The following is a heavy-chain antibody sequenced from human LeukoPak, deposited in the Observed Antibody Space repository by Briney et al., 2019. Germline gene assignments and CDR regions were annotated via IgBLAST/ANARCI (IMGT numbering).Heavy chain of an antibody. V-gene: IGHV4-59*01. D-gene: IGHD3-3*01. CDR1: GGSISSYY. J-gene: IGHJ5*02. CDR3: AREALYYDFWSGFWGRFDP. CDR2: IYYSGST. Sequence: SETLSLTCTVSGGSISSYYWSWIRQPPGKGLEWMGYIYYSGSTNYNPSLKSPVTISVDTSKNQFSLKLTPVTPADTAVYYCAREALYYDFWSGFWGRFDPWGQGTLVTVSS.